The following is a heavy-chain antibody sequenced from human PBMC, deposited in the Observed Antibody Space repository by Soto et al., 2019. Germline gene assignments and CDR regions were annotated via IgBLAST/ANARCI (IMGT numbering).Heavy chain of an antibody. D-gene: IGHD3-22*01. V-gene: IGHV4-34*01. Sequence: SETLSLTCAVYGGSFSGYYWSWIRQPPGKGLEWIGEINHSGSTNYNPSLKSRVTISVDTSKNQFSLKLSSVTAADTAVYYCATPNYDGFFDYWGQGTLVTRLL. CDR1: GGSFSGYY. CDR2: INHSGST. J-gene: IGHJ4*02. CDR3: ATPNYDGFFDY.